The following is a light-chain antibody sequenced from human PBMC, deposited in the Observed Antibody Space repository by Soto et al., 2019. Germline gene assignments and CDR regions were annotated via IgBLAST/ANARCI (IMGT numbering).Light chain of an antibody. CDR1: QSLHSNF. Sequence: EIVLTQSPATLSLSPGERATLSCRASQSLHSNFLVWYQQKPGQAPRLLISSASRRATGIPDRFSGSGSGTDFHPPLRRLDPEDFAVYYCPQFGSSPLTFGPGTKV. J-gene: IGKJ3*01. CDR3: PQFGSSPLT. V-gene: IGKV3-20*01. CDR2: SAS.